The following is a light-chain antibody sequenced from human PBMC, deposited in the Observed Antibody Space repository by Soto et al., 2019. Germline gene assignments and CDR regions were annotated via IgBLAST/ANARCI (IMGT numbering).Light chain of an antibody. CDR3: QQYGSSPGT. Sequence: EIVLTQSPGTLSLSPGERATLSCRASQSVSSSYLAWYQQKPGQAPRLLIYAASSRATCIPDRFSGSGSGTDFTLTISRLEPEDFAVYYCQQYGSSPGTFGQGTKVEIK. J-gene: IGKJ1*01. V-gene: IGKV3-20*01. CDR2: AAS. CDR1: QSVSSSY.